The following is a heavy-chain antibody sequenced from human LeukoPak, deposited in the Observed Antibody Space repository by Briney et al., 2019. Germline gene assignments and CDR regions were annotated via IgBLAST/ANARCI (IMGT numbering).Heavy chain of an antibody. CDR1: GGSISSGGYY. J-gene: IGHJ6*03. V-gene: IGHV4-30-2*01. Sequence: PSQTLSLTCTVSGGSISSGGYYWSWIRQPPGKGLEWIGYIYHSGSTYYNPSLKSRVTISVDRSKNQFSLKLSSVTAADTAVYYCARDSRASFGYSSSWSIGYYYYYMDVWGKGTTVTVSS. CDR3: ARDSRASFGYSSSWSIGYYYYYMDV. CDR2: IYHSGST. D-gene: IGHD6-13*01.